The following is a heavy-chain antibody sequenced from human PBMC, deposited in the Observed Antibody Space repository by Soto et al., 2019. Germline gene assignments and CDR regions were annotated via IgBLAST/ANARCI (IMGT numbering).Heavy chain of an antibody. CDR2: IWYSVGSK. CDR1: EFTFSSYG. Sequence: PLRLSCPASEFTFSSYGRHWVLNPPVKGLGWVAVIWYSVGSKYYADSVKGRFTISRDNSKNTLYLQMNSLRAEDTAVYYCAKDLDYYDSSGYCDWGQGTLVTVSS. D-gene: IGHD3-22*01. CDR3: AKDLDYYDSSGYCD. V-gene: IGHV3-33*06. J-gene: IGHJ4*02.